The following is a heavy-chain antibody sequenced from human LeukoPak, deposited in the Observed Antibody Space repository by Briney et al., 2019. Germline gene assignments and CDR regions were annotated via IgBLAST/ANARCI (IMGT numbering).Heavy chain of an antibody. J-gene: IGHJ4*02. CDR1: GFTGITTSG. V-gene: IGHV3-21*06. D-gene: IGHD5-12*01. CDR3: ARGPSGYHNT. Sequence: PGGSLLLSCAASGFTGITTSGMNWVRQAPGRGLEWVASISRTSSYIQYAESVKGRFTISRDNAKNSLFLQMNSLRAEDTAVYYCARGPSGYHNTGGQGTLVTVSS. CDR2: ISRTSSYI.